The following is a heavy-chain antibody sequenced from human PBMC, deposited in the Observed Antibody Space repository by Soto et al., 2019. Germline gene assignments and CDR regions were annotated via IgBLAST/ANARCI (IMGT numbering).Heavy chain of an antibody. CDR3: ARPFPGIAVAGTRYYHYGMDV. CDR1: GYTFTSYG. Sequence: ASVKVSCKASGYTFTSYGISWVRQAPGQGLEWMGWISAYNGNTNYAQKLQGRVTMTTDTSTSTAYMELRSLRSDDTAVYYCARPFPGIAVAGTRYYHYGMDVWGQGTTVTVSS. D-gene: IGHD6-19*01. CDR2: ISAYNGNT. J-gene: IGHJ6*02. V-gene: IGHV1-18*04.